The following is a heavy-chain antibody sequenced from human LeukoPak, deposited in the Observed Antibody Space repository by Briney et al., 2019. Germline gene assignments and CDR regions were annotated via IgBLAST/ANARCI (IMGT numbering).Heavy chain of an antibody. Sequence: ASVKVSCKASGYTFTSYYTHWVRQAPGQGLEWMGIINPSGGSTSYAQKFQGRVTMTRDTSTSTVYMELSSLGSEDTAVYYCASNTYYYDSSGYYYSDAFDIWGQGTMVTVSS. CDR2: INPSGGST. D-gene: IGHD3-22*01. CDR3: ASNTYYYDSSGYYYSDAFDI. J-gene: IGHJ3*02. V-gene: IGHV1-46*01. CDR1: GYTFTSYY.